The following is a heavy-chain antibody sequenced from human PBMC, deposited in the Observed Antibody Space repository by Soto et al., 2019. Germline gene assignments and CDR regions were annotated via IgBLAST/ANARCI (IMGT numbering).Heavy chain of an antibody. CDR1: GFTFSSYW. D-gene: IGHD4-17*01. CDR2: INSDGSST. Sequence: EVQLVESGGGLVQPGGSLRLSCAASGFTFSSYWMHWVRQAPGKGLVWVSRINSDGSSTSYADSVKGRFTISRDNAKNSLYLQMNSLRAEDTAVYYCARDYGDYPPADYWGQGTLVTVSS. J-gene: IGHJ4*02. CDR3: ARDYGDYPPADY. V-gene: IGHV3-74*01.